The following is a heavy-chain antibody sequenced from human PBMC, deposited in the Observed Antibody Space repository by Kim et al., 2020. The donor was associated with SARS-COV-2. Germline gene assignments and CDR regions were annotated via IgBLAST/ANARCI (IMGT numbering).Heavy chain of an antibody. CDR3: ARDESERGVPAAMYW. CDR1: GGSISSYY. D-gene: IGHD2-2*01. V-gene: IGHV4-59*01. J-gene: IGHJ4*02. CDR2: IYYSGST. Sequence: SETLSLTCTVSGGSISSYYWSWIRQPPGKGLEWIGYIYYSGSTNYNPSLKSRVTISVDTSKNQFSLKLSSVTAADTAVYYCARDESERGVPAAMYWWGQGTLVTVSS.